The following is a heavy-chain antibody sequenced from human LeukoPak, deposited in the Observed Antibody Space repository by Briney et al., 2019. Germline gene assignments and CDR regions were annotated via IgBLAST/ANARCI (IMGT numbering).Heavy chain of an antibody. D-gene: IGHD5-18*01. CDR2: ISWNSGSI. CDR3: AKDMYSYGYVEVAFDI. CDR1: GFTFDDYA. Sequence: HPGGSLRLSCAASGFTFDDYAMHWVRQAPGKGLEWVSGISWNSGSIGYADSVKGRFTISRDNAKNSLYLQMNSLRAEDTALYYCAKDMYSYGYVEVAFDIWGQGTMVTVSS. V-gene: IGHV3-9*01. J-gene: IGHJ3*02.